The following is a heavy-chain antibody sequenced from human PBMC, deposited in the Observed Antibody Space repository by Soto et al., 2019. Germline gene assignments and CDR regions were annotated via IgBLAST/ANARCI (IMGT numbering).Heavy chain of an antibody. CDR1: GGSISSYY. CDR2: IYYSGGT. V-gene: IGHV4-59*01. CDR3: ARVYYYDSSGYLEYVLDY. D-gene: IGHD3-22*01. Sequence: SETLSLTCTASGGSISSYYWSWIRQPPGKGLEWIGYIYYSGGTNYNPSLKSRVTISVDTSKNQFSLKLSSVTAADTAVYYCARVYYYDSSGYLEYVLDYWGQGTLVTVSS. J-gene: IGHJ4*02.